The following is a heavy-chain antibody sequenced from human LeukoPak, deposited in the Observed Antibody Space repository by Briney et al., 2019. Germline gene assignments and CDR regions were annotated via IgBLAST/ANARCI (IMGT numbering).Heavy chain of an antibody. CDR1: GGSLSGYY. J-gene: IGHJ4*02. D-gene: IGHD6-6*01. V-gene: IGHV4-34*01. Sequence: SETLSLTCAVYGGSLSGYYWSWIRQPPGKGLEWIGEINHSGSTNYNPSLKSRVTISVDTSKNQFSLKLSSVTAADTAVYYCARASGQLALDYWGQGTLVTVSS. CDR2: INHSGST. CDR3: ARASGQLALDY.